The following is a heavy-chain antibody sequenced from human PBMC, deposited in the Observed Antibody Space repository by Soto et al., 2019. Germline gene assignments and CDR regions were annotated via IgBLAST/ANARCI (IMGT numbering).Heavy chain of an antibody. CDR3: ARGCGGDCYSAPPSDY. J-gene: IGHJ4*02. D-gene: IGHD2-21*02. Sequence: QVQLVESGGGVVQPGTSLRLSCAASGFTFGNYGMHWVRQAPGTGLEGVAVVWYNGDTKHYADSVKGRFTISRDNSKNTLYLQMNSLRADDTAVYYCARGCGGDCYSAPPSDYWGQGTLVTVSS. CDR1: GFTFGNYG. V-gene: IGHV3-33*01. CDR2: VWYNGDTK.